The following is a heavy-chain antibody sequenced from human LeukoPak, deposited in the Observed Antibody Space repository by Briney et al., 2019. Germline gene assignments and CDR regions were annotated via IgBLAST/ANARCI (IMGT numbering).Heavy chain of an antibody. CDR3: ARAFGSTGGRDWFDP. CDR2: IYYSGST. CDR1: GGSISSYY. D-gene: IGHD3-16*01. J-gene: IGHJ5*02. V-gene: IGHV4-59*01. Sequence: SETLSLTCTVSGGSISSYYWSWIRQPPGKGLEWIGYIYYSGSTNYNPSLKSRVTISVDTSKNQFSLKLSSVTAADTAVYYCARAFGSTGGRDWFDPWGQGTLVTVSS.